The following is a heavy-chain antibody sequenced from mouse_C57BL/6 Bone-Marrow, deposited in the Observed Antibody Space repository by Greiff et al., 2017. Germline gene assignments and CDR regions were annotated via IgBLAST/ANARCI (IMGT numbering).Heavy chain of an antibody. J-gene: IGHJ1*03. D-gene: IGHD1-1*01. V-gene: IGHV1-36*01. Sequence: EVHLVESGPVLVKPGPSVKISCKASGFTFTDYYMHWVKQSHGKSLEWIGLVYPYNGGTSYNQKFKGKATLTVDTSSSTAYMELNSLTSEDSAVYYCAGRLLRYPSYWYFDVWGTGTTVTVSS. CDR3: AGRLLRYPSYWYFDV. CDR1: GFTFTDYY. CDR2: VYPYNGGT.